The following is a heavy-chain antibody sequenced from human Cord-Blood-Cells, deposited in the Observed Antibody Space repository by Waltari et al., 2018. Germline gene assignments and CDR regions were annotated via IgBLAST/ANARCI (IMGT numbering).Heavy chain of an antibody. D-gene: IGHD3-10*01. Sequence: QVQLVQSGAEVKKPGASVKVSCKASGYTFTGYYMHWVRQAPGQGLEWMGWLNPIRGGTNYAQRFQGRVTMTRDTTISTSYMELSRLSSDYTAVYDCGREGDDCYDGSGNDYFDGGGQGTLVTVSS. J-gene: IGHJ4*02. CDR2: LNPIRGGT. CDR1: GYTFTGYY. V-gene: IGHV1-2*02. CDR3: GREGDDCYDGSGNDYFDG.